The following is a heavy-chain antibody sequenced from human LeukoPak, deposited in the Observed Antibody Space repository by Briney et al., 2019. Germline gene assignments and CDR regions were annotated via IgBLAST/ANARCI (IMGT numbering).Heavy chain of an antibody. CDR2: IYNNGNT. Sequence: GGPLRLSCATSGLTVSGDYMSWVRQAPGEGLEWVSLIYNNGNTHYADSVKGRFTISRDNSRNTLYLQMNSLRAEDTAVYYCARGAIDGWGQGTLVTVSS. CDR1: GLTVSGDY. D-gene: IGHD3-22*01. J-gene: IGHJ4*02. CDR3: ARGAIDG. V-gene: IGHV3-53*01.